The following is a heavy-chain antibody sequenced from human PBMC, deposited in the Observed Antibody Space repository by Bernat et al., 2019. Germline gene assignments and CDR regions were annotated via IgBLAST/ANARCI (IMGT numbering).Heavy chain of an antibody. Sequence: QVQLVQSGAEVKKPGASVKVSCKASGYTFTSYGISWVRQAPGQGLEWMGWISAYNGNTNYAQKLQGRVTMTTDTSTSTAYMWLRSLRSDDTAVYYCARVPELYSSGCSCRHPPDYWGQGTLVTVSP. CDR1: GYTFTSYG. D-gene: IGHD2-15*01. CDR2: ISAYNGNT. J-gene: IGHJ4*02. V-gene: IGHV1-18*01. CDR3: ARVPELYSSGCSCRHPPDY.